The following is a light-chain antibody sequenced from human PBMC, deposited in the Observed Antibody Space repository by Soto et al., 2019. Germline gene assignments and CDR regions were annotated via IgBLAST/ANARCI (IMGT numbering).Light chain of an antibody. V-gene: IGKV3-15*01. CDR1: QSISSN. CDR3: QQYNNWPQT. J-gene: IGKJ1*01. CDR2: GAS. Sequence: EIVLTQSPRTLSMSPGERATLSCRARQSISSNYVAWYQQKPGQAPRLLIYGASTRATGIPARFSGSGSGTEFTLTISSLQSEDFAVYYCQQYNNWPQTFGQGTKVDI.